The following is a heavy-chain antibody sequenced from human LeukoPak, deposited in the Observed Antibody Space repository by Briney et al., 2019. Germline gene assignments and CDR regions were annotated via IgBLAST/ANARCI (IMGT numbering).Heavy chain of an antibody. CDR1: GGSFSGYY. V-gene: IGHV4-34*01. D-gene: IGHD6-19*01. CDR3: ARGSSGWPFDY. CDR2: INHSGST. J-gene: IGHJ4*02. Sequence: SETLSLTCAVYGGSFSGYYWSWIRQPPGKGLEWIGEINHSGSTNYNPSLKSRVTISVDTSKNQFSLKLSSVTATDTAVYYCARGSSGWPFDYWGQGTLVTVSS.